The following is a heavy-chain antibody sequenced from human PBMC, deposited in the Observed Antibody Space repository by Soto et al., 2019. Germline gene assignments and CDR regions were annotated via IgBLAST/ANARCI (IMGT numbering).Heavy chain of an antibody. CDR3: ARELWNYGSGSYGFDP. Sequence: VQLQESGPGLVKPSETLSLTCTVSGGSIRSYYWDWIRQPVGKGLEWLGRIYSSGSTDYNPSLKSRVTMSVDTSKNQFSLRLSSVTAADTAVYYCARELWNYGSGSYGFDPWGQGTLVTVSS. J-gene: IGHJ5*02. D-gene: IGHD3-10*01. CDR1: GGSIRSYY. V-gene: IGHV4-4*07. CDR2: IYSSGST.